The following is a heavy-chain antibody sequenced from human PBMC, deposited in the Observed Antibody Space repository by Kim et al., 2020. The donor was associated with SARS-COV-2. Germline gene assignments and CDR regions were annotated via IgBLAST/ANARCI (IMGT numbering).Heavy chain of an antibody. CDR1: GYTFTSYY. J-gene: IGHJ4*02. D-gene: IGHD2-2*01. Sequence: ASVNVSCKASGYTFTSYYMHWVRQAPGQGLEWIGIINPSGCSTSYAQKFQGRVTMTRDTSTSTVYMELSSLRSEDTAGYYFARGAEGYCSSTSCYLFDNGGPGTLVTVSS. CDR3: ARGAEGYCSSTSCYLFDN. CDR2: INPSGCST. V-gene: IGHV1-46*01.